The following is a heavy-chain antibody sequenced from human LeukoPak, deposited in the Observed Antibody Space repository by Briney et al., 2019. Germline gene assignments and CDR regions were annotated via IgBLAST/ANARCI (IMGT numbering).Heavy chain of an antibody. CDR2: ISGSGGST. D-gene: IGHD5-18*01. J-gene: IGHJ3*02. CDR1: GFTFSSYA. V-gene: IGHV3-23*01. Sequence: GGSLRLSCAASGFTFSSYAMSWVRQAPGKGLEWVSAISGSGGSTYYADSVEGRFTISRDNSKNTLYLQMNSLRAEDTAVYYCAKGVYSYGYALYAFDIWGQGTMVTVSS. CDR3: AKGVYSYGYALYAFDI.